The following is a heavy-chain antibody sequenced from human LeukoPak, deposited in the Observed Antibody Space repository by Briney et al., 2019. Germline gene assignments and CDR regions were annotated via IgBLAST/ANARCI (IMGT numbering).Heavy chain of an antibody. V-gene: IGHV6-1*01. J-gene: IGHJ4*02. CDR3: ARLENWAFDF. D-gene: IGHD7-27*01. CDR1: GDSVSSNRDP. Sequence: SQTLPLICAISGDSVSSNRDPWNWIRQSPSRGLEWLGRTYYRSQQSTHYAVSVKSRITVKPDTFKNQFFLELNAVTLVETGVYYGARLENWAFDFWGQGTLITVSS. CDR2: TYYRSQQST.